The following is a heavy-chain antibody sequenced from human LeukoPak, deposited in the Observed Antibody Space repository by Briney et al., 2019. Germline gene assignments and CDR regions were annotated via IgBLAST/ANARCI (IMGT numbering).Heavy chain of an antibody. V-gene: IGHV3-23*01. CDR1: GFIFGRYA. CDR2: VSANGVNT. D-gene: IGHD2-15*01. J-gene: IGHJ4*02. Sequence: GGSLRLSCAASGFIFGRYALTWVRQAPGKGLECVSVVSANGVNTFYADSVKGRFAISRDRSDNTLYLQMNSLRAEDTAVYYCATLGRNYFDSWGQGSLVTVSS. CDR3: ATLGRNYFDS.